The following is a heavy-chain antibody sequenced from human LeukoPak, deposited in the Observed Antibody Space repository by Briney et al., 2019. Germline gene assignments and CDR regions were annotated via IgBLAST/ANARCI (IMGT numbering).Heavy chain of an antibody. CDR1: GFTFSNAW. J-gene: IGHJ4*02. D-gene: IGHD3-10*01. CDR2: IKSKTDGGTT. V-gene: IGHV3-15*01. Sequence: PGGSLRLSCAASGFTFSNAWMSWVRQAPGKGLEWVGRIKSKTDGGTTDYAAPVKGRFTISRDDSKNTLYLQMNSLKTEDTAVYYCTTDEFVLLLGDDYWGQGTLVTVSS. CDR3: TTDEFVLLLGDDY.